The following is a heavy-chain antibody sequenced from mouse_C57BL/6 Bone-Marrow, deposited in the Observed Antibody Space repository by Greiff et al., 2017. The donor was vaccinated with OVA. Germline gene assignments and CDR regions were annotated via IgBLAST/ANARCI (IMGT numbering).Heavy chain of an antibody. CDR2: ISYDGSN. CDR1: GYSITSGYY. CDR3: ARVGPFYYGSSYGAY. Sequence: EVQLQESGPGLVKPSQSLSLTCSVTGYSITSGYYWNWIRQFPGNKLEWMGYISYDGSNNYNPSLKNRISITRDTSKNQFFLKLNSVTTEDTATYYCARVGPFYYGSSYGAYWGQGTLVTVSA. V-gene: IGHV3-6*01. J-gene: IGHJ3*01. D-gene: IGHD1-1*01.